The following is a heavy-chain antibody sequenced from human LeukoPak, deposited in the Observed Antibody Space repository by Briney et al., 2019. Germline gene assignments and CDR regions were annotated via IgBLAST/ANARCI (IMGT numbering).Heavy chain of an antibody. CDR2: IYYSGST. D-gene: IGHD3/OR15-3a*01. J-gene: IGHJ4*02. CDR3: ARHRPTDYGFWFDY. Sequence: SEPLFLTCSVSGGSISSSSYYWGWIRQPPGKGLEWIGTIYYSGSTYYNPSLKSRVSIAADTSKNQFSLKLSSVTAADTTVYYCARHRPTDYGFWFDYWGQGALVTVSS. CDR1: GGSISSSSYY. V-gene: IGHV4-39*01.